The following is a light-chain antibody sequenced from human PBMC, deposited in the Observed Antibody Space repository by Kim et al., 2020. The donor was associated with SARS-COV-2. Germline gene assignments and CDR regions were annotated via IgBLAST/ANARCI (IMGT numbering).Light chain of an antibody. J-gene: IGLJ2*01. CDR2: YDS. CDR1: NIGSKS. Sequence: SYELTQPPSVSVAPGKTARITCGGNNIGSKSVHWYQQKPGQAPVLVIYYDSDRPSGIPERFSGSNSGNTATLTISGVEAGDEADYYCQLWDSDSDHPDVVFGGGTQLTVL. V-gene: IGLV3-21*04. CDR3: QLWDSDSDHPDVV.